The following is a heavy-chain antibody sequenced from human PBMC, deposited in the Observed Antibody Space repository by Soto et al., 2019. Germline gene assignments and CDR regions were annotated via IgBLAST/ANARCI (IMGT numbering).Heavy chain of an antibody. CDR2: VYSSGST. J-gene: IGHJ5*02. V-gene: IGHV4-61*05. Sequence: PSQTLSLTCTVSGGSISSRGYYWGWIRQPPGKGLEWIGYVYSSGSTNYNPSLKSRVTISVDTSRNQFSLKVNSVTAADTAVYYCARRAVVAVTGSLDTWLDPWGQGILVTVSS. CDR3: ARRAVVAVTGSLDTWLDP. D-gene: IGHD2-21*01. CDR1: GGSISSRGYY.